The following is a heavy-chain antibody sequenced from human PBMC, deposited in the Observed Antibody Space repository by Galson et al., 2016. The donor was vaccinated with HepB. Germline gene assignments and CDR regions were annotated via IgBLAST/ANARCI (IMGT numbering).Heavy chain of an antibody. J-gene: IGHJ4*02. CDR2: INVDNGNT. Sequence: SVKVSCKASGYNFTNDALTWVRQAPGQGLEWMGWINVDNGNTDYALRLQGRVTLTTDTPANTAYMELSSLRSEDTAVYYCARALGYPVGSRGTSDYWGQGTLVTVSS. D-gene: IGHD6-13*01. V-gene: IGHV1-18*01. CDR3: ARALGYPVGSRGTSDY. CDR1: GYNFTNDA.